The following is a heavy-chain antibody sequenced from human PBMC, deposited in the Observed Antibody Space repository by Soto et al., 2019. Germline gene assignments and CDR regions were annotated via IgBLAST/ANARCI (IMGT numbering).Heavy chain of an antibody. J-gene: IGHJ4*02. CDR1: GGTFSSYA. CDR3: ARGGGEVATDHDY. CDR2: IIPIFGTA. Sequence: SVKVSCKASGGTFSSYAISWVRQAPGQGLEWMGGIIPIFGTANYAQKFQGRVTITADESTSTAYMELSSLRSEDTAVYYCARGGGEVATDHDYWGQGTLVNVSS. D-gene: IGHD5-12*01. V-gene: IGHV1-69*13.